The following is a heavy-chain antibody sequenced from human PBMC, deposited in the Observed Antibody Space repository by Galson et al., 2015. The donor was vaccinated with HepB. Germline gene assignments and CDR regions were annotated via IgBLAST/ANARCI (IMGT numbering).Heavy chain of an antibody. V-gene: IGHV3-23*01. CDR1: GFTFSSYA. D-gene: IGHD5-24*01. CDR2: ISGSGGST. Sequence: SLRLSCAASGFTFSSYAMSWVRQAPGKGLEWVSAISGSGGSTYYADSVKGRFTISRDNSKNTLYLQMNSLRAEDTAVYYCAKDRSDRDGYNYDWFDPWGQGTLVTVSS. CDR3: AKDRSDRDGYNYDWFDP. J-gene: IGHJ5*02.